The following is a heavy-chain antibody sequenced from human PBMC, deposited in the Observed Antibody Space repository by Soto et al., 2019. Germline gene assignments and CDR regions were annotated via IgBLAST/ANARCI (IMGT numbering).Heavy chain of an antibody. V-gene: IGHV2-70*11. CDR3: ARTQTYHDILTGYLEGYGMDV. J-gene: IGHJ6*02. Sequence: SGPTLVNPTQTLTLTCTFSGFSLSTSGMCVSWIRQPPGKALEWLARIDWDDDKYYSTSLKTRLTISKDTSKNQVVLTMTNMDPVDTATYYCARTQTYHDILTGYLEGYGMDVWGQGTTVTVSS. CDR1: GFSLSTSGMC. D-gene: IGHD3-9*01. CDR2: IDWDDDK.